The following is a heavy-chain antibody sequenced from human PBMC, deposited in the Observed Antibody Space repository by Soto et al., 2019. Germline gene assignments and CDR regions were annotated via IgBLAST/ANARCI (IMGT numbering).Heavy chain of an antibody. J-gene: IGHJ6*03. Sequence: GGSLRLSCAASGFTFSSYSMNWVRQAPGKGLEWVSSISSSSSYIYYADSVKGRFTISRDNAKNSLYLQMNSLRAEDTAVYYCARDRSIPETYYYYYMDVWGKGTTVTVSS. CDR2: ISSSSSYI. CDR1: GFTFSSYS. D-gene: IGHD6-6*01. V-gene: IGHV3-21*01. CDR3: ARDRSIPETYYYYYMDV.